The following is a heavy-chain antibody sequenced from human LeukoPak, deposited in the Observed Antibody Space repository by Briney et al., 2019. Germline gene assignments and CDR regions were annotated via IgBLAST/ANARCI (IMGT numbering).Heavy chain of an antibody. CDR1: GGSIISYY. J-gene: IGHJ5*02. CDR2: MYHSGST. D-gene: IGHD3-10*01. Sequence: PSETLSLTCTVSGGSIISYYWTWIRQPPGKGLEWIGSMYHSGSTYYNPSLKSRVTISVDTSKNQFSLKLNSVTAADTAVYYCARVGGGYYGSGSSQYNWFDPWGQGTLVTVSS. V-gene: IGHV4-38-2*02. CDR3: ARVGGGYYGSGSSQYNWFDP.